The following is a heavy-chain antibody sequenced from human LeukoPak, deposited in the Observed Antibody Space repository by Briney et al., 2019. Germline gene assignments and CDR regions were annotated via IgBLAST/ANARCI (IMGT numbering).Heavy chain of an antibody. J-gene: IGHJ4*02. CDR2: IASDGSI. CDR3: ARDTLGEGEDANYAVYYFDY. CDR1: GFSISSYE. D-gene: IGHD4/OR15-4a*01. V-gene: IGHV3-48*03. Sequence: GGSLRLSCVASGFSISSYEMNWVRQAPGKGLEWISFIASDGSIEYADSVKGRFTLSRDNAKNLLYLHMNSLRGEDTAVYYCARDTLGEGEDANYAVYYFDYWGQGTVVTVSS.